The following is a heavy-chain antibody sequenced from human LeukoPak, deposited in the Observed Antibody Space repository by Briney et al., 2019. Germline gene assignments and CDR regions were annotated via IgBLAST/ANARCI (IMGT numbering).Heavy chain of an antibody. CDR3: AREAGSGSYYFLTGYYYMDV. CDR1: GGTFISYA. J-gene: IGHJ6*03. D-gene: IGHD1-26*01. CDR2: IITIFGTA. V-gene: IGHV1-69*05. Sequence: SVKVSCKASGGTFISYAISWVGQAPGQGLEWMGGIITIFGTANYAQKFQGIVTITTDESTRTAYMELSSLRSEDTAVYYCAREAGSGSYYFLTGYYYMDVWGKGTTVTVSS.